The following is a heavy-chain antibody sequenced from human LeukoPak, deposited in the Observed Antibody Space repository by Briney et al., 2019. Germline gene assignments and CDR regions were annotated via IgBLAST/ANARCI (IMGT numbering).Heavy chain of an antibody. V-gene: IGHV3-21*01. CDR3: ARNKWVGDYGDEDAFDI. D-gene: IGHD4-17*01. CDR2: ISSSSSYI. J-gene: IGHJ3*02. Sequence: PGGSLRLSCAASGFTFSTYTMNWVRQAPGKGLEWVSSISSSSSYIYYADSVKGRFTIPRDNARNSLYLLMNSLRAEDTAVYYCARNKWVGDYGDEDAFDIWGQGTMVTVSS. CDR1: GFTFSTYT.